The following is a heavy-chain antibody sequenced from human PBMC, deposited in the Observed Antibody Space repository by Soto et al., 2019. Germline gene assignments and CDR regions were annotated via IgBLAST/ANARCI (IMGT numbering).Heavy chain of an antibody. V-gene: IGHV1-69*13. CDR1: GGTFSSYA. J-gene: IGHJ4*02. CDR3: ARGVPHPYDSSGPFFDY. CDR2: IIPIFGTA. Sequence: SVKVSCKASGGTFSSYAIGWVRQAPGQGLEWMGGIIPIFGTANYAQKFQGRVTITADESTSTAYMELSSLRSEDTAVYYCARGVPHPYDSSGPFFDYWGQGTLVTVSS. D-gene: IGHD6-19*01.